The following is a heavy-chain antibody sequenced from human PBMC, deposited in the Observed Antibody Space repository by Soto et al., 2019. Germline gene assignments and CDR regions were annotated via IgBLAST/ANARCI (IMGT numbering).Heavy chain of an antibody. CDR3: ARITAYCGGDCYPLKSNYGMDV. J-gene: IGHJ6*02. CDR1: GDSVSSNSAA. CDR2: TYYRSKWYN. D-gene: IGHD2-21*02. V-gene: IGHV6-1*01. Sequence: SQTLSLTCAISGDSVSSNSAAWNWIRQSPSRGLEWLGRTYYRSKWYNDYAVSVKSRITINPDTSKNQFSLQLNSVTPEDTAVYYCARITAYCGGDCYPLKSNYGMDVWGQGTTVTVSS.